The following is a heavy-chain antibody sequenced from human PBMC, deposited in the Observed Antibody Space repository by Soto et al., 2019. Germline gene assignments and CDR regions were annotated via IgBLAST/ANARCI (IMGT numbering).Heavy chain of an antibody. CDR2: IWYDGSNK. CDR3: ARDLHSSSWYPGDGMDV. Sequence: GGSLRLSCAASGFTFSSYGMHWVRQAPGKGLEWVAVIWYDGSNKYYADSVKGRFTISRDNSKNTLYLQMNSLRAEDTAVYYCARDLHSSSWYPGDGMDVWGQGTTVTVSS. J-gene: IGHJ6*02. CDR1: GFTFSSYG. D-gene: IGHD6-13*01. V-gene: IGHV3-33*01.